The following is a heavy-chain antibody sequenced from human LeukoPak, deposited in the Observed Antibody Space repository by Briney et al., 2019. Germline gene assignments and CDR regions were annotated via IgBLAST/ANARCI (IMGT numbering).Heavy chain of an antibody. CDR1: GYTFTSYY. Sequence: ASVKVSCKASGYTFTSYYMHWVRQAPGQGLEWMGIINPSGGSTSYAQKFQGRVTMTRDMSTSTVYMELSSLRSEDTAVYYCAREFFVSRYYDSSGYYPNFDYWGQGTLVTVSS. CDR2: INPSGGST. CDR3: AREFFVSRYYDSSGYYPNFDY. V-gene: IGHV1-46*01. J-gene: IGHJ4*02. D-gene: IGHD3-22*01.